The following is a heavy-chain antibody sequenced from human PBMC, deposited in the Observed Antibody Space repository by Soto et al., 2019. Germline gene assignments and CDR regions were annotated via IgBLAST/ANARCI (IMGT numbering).Heavy chain of an antibody. CDR1: GFTLSDNW. D-gene: IGHD2-2*01. Sequence: EVHLVEAGGGLVQPGESLRLSCATSGFTLSDNWMSWVRQAPGKGLEWVANIEDGGSERWYADSVKGRFTIFRDTAKNSLYLQMTCLRAEDTAMCYCTRNASWGQGTLVTVSS. CDR3: TRNAS. CDR2: IEDGGSER. J-gene: IGHJ5*02. V-gene: IGHV3-7*01.